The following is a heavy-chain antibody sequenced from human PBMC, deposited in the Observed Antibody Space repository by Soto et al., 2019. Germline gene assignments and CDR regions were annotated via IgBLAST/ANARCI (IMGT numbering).Heavy chain of an antibody. CDR3: AKISGDPRNY. D-gene: IGHD4-17*01. CDR2: IKQDGREK. J-gene: IGHJ4*02. V-gene: IGHV3-7*01. CDR1: GFTFSTYW. Sequence: EVQLVESGGGLVQPGGSLSLSCAASGFTFSTYWMSWFRQAPGKGLEWVANIKQDGREKHYVDSVKGRFTISRDNAKNSLYLQMNSLRPEDTAVYYCAKISGDPRNYWGQGTLVTVSS.